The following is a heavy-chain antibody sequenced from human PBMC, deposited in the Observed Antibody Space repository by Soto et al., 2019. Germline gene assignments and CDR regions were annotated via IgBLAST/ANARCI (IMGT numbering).Heavy chain of an antibody. CDR3: AKDRAAMAYSNWFDP. V-gene: IGHV3-23*01. Sequence: EVQLLESGGGLVQPGGSLRLSCAASGFTFSSYAMSWVRQAPGTGLEWVSAISGSGGSTDYADSVKGRFTISRDNSKNTLYLQMNSLRAEDTAVYYCAKDRAAMAYSNWFDPWGQGAVVAVSS. D-gene: IGHD5-18*01. CDR1: GFTFSSYA. J-gene: IGHJ5*02. CDR2: ISGSGGST.